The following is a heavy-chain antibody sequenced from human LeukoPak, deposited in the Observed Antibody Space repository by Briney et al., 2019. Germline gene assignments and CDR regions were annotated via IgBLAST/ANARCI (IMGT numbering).Heavy chain of an antibody. D-gene: IGHD1-26*01. Sequence: ASVKVSCKASGYTFTSYGINWVRQATGQGLEWMGWMNPNSGNTGYAQKFQGRVTMTRNTSISTAYMELSSLRSEDTAVYYCARGLPVGGATGSVYWGQGTLVTVSS. CDR1: GYTFTSYG. CDR2: MNPNSGNT. J-gene: IGHJ4*02. CDR3: ARGLPVGGATGSVY. V-gene: IGHV1-8*02.